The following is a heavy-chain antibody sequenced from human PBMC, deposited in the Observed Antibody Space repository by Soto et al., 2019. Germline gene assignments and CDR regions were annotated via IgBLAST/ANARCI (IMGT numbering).Heavy chain of an antibody. V-gene: IGHV4-31*03. Sequence: SETLSLTCTVSGGSIDNGGFYWSWVRQRPGRGLEWLGYIYYSGSTHYSPTLRRRISFSVASGKNQFSLRLTSVTAADTAIYFCVRASEIYFDYWGQGILVTVSS. CDR3: VRASEIYFDY. CDR1: GGSIDNGGFY. CDR2: IYYSGST. J-gene: IGHJ4*02.